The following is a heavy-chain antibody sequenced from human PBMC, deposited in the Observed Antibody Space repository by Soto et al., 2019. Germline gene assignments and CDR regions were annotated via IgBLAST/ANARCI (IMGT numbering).Heavy chain of an antibody. CDR1: GYTFTSYG. D-gene: IGHD3-16*02. Sequence: ASVKVSCKASGYTFTSYGISWVRQAPGQGLEWMGWISAYNGNTNYAQKLQDRVTMTTDTSTSKAYMELSSLRSDDTAVYYCARDSADYDYVWGSYRYDYWGQGTLVTVSS. V-gene: IGHV1-18*01. CDR2: ISAYNGNT. CDR3: ARDSADYDYVWGSYRYDY. J-gene: IGHJ4*02.